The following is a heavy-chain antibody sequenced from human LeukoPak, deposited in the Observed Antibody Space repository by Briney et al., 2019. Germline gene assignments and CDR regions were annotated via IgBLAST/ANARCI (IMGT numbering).Heavy chain of an antibody. D-gene: IGHD3-10*01. CDR1: GYSISSGYY. J-gene: IGHJ4*02. V-gene: IGHV4-38-2*02. CDR3: ARDGEESIPSDY. Sequence: SETLSPTCTVSGYSISSGYYWGWIRQSPGKGLEWIGSIYHSGSTYYNPSLKSRVTISVDTSKNQFSLKLSSVTAADTAVYYCARDGEESIPSDYWGQGTLVTVSS. CDR2: IYHSGST.